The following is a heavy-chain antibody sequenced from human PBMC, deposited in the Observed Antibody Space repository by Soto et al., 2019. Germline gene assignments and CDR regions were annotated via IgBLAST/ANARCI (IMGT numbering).Heavy chain of an antibody. CDR2: IFYSGST. D-gene: IGHD3-9*01. CDR1: VASMRSYY. V-gene: IGHV4-59*01. Sequence: PSETLSLTCNVSVASMRSYYWTWMRLCPGKGLEWIGDIFYSGSTNLNPSLRSRLSISIDTSKNKFSLMLTSVTAADTAVYYCARDLRSCGLDVWGPGTTVTLSS. J-gene: IGHJ6*01. CDR3: ARDLRSCGLDV.